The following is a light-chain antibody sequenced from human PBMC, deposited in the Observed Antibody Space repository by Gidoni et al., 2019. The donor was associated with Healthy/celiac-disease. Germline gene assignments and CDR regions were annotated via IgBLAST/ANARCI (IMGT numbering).Light chain of an antibody. CDR1: QSVSSN. V-gene: IGKV3-15*01. CDR2: GAS. J-gene: IGKJ2*01. Sequence: ELVMTQSPATLAVSPGERATLSCRASQSVSSNLAWYQQKPGQAPRLLIYGASTRSTVIPARFSSSGSGTDFIRTISSLHAEEFAYYCCQQYNTRYTFGQGTKLEIK. CDR3: QQYNTRYT.